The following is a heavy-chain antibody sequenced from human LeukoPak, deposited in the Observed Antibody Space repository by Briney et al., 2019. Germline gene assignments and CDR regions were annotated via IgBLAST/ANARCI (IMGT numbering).Heavy chain of an antibody. CDR3: ARDLGEFWSGYYAPGY. J-gene: IGHJ4*02. V-gene: IGHV1-69*04. D-gene: IGHD3-3*01. Sequence: ASVKVSCKASGGTFSSYTISWVRQAPGQGLEWMGRIIPILGIANYAQKFQGRVTITADKSTSTAYMEQRSLRSDDTAVYYCARDLGEFWSGYYAPGYWGQGTLITVSS. CDR1: GGTFSSYT. CDR2: IIPILGIA.